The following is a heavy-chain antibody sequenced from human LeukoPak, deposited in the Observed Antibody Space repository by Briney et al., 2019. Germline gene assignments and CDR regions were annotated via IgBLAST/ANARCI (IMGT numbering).Heavy chain of an antibody. J-gene: IGHJ4*02. D-gene: IGHD6-19*01. Sequence: RGSLRLSCAASGFTFSTSWMHWVRQVPGKGLVWVSRINTDGSSTIYADSVMGRFTISRDNAKNTLYLQMNSLRAEDTAVYYCARDRGGSGPTTTDYWGQGTLVTVSS. CDR2: INTDGSST. CDR1: GFTFSTSW. V-gene: IGHV3-74*01. CDR3: ARDRGGSGPTTTDY.